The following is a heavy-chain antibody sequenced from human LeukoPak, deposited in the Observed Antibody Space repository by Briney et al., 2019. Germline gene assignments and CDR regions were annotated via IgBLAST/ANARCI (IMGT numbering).Heavy chain of an antibody. CDR2: INHSGST. CDR1: GGSISSSSYY. J-gene: IGHJ6*03. CDR3: ARASPGWGSGSYYHPWHYYYMDV. V-gene: IGHV4-39*07. D-gene: IGHD3-10*01. Sequence: SETLSLTCTVSGGSISSSSYYWSWIRQPPGKGLEWIGEINHSGSTNYNPSLKNRVTISVDTSKNQFSLKLSSVTAADTAVYYCARASPGWGSGSYYHPWHYYYMDVWGKGTTVTVSS.